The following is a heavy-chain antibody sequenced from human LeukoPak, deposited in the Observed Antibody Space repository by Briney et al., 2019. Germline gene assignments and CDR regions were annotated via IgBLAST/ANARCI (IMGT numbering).Heavy chain of an antibody. V-gene: IGHV3-7*01. CDR1: GFTFSDYY. CDR3: ARSYGASNH. CDR2: IKQDGSEK. J-gene: IGHJ5*02. Sequence: GGSLRLSCAASGFTFSDYYMSWIRQTPGKGLEWVANIKQDGSEKYYVDSVKGRFTISRDNAENSLYLQMNSLRAEDTAVYYCARSYGASNHWGQGTLVTVSS. D-gene: IGHD3-10*01.